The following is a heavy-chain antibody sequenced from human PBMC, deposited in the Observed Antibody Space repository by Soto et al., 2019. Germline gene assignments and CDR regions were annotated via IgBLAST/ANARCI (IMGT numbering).Heavy chain of an antibody. J-gene: IGHJ1*01. CDR3: AREYDSSGWYHGQH. CDR2: IWYDGSNK. V-gene: IGHV3-33*01. Sequence: GGSLRLSCAASGFTFSSYGMHWVRQAPGKGLEWVAVIWYDGSNKYYADSVKGRFTISRDNSKNTLYLQMNSLRAEDTAVYYCAREYDSSGWYHGQHWGQGTLVTVSS. CDR1: GFTFSSYG. D-gene: IGHD6-19*01.